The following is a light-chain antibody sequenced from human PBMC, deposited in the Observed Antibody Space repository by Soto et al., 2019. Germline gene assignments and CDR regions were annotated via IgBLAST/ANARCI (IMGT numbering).Light chain of an antibody. Sequence: EIVLTQSPATPSLSPGERATLSCRASQSVSTYLAWYQQKPGQAPRLLIYGASSRATGIPERFSGSGSGTDFSPTISSLESEDSAVYYCQQRSNWPPITFGQGTRLEIK. CDR3: QQRSNWPPIT. V-gene: IGKV3-11*01. CDR1: QSVSTY. J-gene: IGKJ5*01. CDR2: GAS.